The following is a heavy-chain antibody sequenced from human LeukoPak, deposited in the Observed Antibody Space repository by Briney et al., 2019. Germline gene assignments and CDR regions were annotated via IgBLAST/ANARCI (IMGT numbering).Heavy chain of an antibody. CDR2: INHSGST. J-gene: IGHJ4*02. CDR1: GGSFSGYY. Sequence: SEPLSLTCAVYGGSFSGYYWSWIRQPPGKGLEWIGEINHSGSTNYNPSLKSRVTISVDTSKNRFSLKLSSVTAADTAVYYCARGRSSRRAYFDYWGQGTLVTVSS. CDR3: ARGRSSRRAYFDY. D-gene: IGHD6-13*01. V-gene: IGHV4-34*01.